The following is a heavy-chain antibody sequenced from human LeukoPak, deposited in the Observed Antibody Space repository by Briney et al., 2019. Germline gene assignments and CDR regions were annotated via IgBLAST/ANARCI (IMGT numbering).Heavy chain of an antibody. Sequence: GGSLRLTCEASGFTFSSYSMNWVRQAPGKGLEWVSSISSSSSYIYYADSVKGRFTISRDNAKNSLYLQMNSLRAEDTAVYYCARESNYCSSTSCYTSVPDPIDYWGQGTLVTVSS. CDR2: ISSSSSYI. J-gene: IGHJ4*02. CDR1: GFTFSSYS. D-gene: IGHD2-2*02. CDR3: ARESNYCSSTSCYTSVPDPIDY. V-gene: IGHV3-21*01.